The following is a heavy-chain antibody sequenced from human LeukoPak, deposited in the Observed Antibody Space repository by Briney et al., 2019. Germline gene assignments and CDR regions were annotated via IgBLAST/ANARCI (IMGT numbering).Heavy chain of an antibody. CDR1: GYSFTTYW. V-gene: IGHV5-51*01. CDR3: ARRSGGTSDY. J-gene: IGHJ4*02. CDR2: IYPGDSDT. D-gene: IGHD3-3*01. Sequence: GESLKISCKGSGYSFTTYWIGWVRQMPGKGLEWMGTIYPGDSDTKCSPSFQGQVTISGDKSISTAYLQWSSLKASDTAVYYCARRSGGTSDYWGQGTLVTVSS.